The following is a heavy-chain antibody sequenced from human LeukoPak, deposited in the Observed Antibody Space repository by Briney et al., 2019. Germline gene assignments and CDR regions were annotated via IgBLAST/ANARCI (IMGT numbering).Heavy chain of an antibody. J-gene: IGHJ4*02. CDR2: TYRSGSYT. CDR1: WFSFKCLW. CDR3: ARPSVDGSGSYPY. V-gene: IGHV5-10-1*01. Sequence: GGSLRLSRKSSWFSFKCLWNSWVRQMPGKGLEWMVRTYRSGSYTNYSPYIQGNVTISADKSISTAYLQWSSLKASDTDMFYCARPSVDGSGSYPYWGQGTLVTVSS. D-gene: IGHD3-10*01.